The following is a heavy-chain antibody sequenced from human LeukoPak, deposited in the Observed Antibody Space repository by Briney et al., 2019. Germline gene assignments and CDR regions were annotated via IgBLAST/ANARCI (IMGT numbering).Heavy chain of an antibody. CDR2: IGPSSDNI. J-gene: IGHJ1*01. CDR3: ARVNPTNSGFYTY. Sequence: GGSLRLSCAASGFTFSDYFMSWVRQAPVKGLEWVSYIGPSSDNINYADSVKGRFTVSRDNAKNSLYLQMNSLRAEDTAVYYCARVNPTNSGFYTYWGQGTLVTVSS. D-gene: IGHD3-22*01. V-gene: IGHV3-11*06. CDR1: GFTFSDYF.